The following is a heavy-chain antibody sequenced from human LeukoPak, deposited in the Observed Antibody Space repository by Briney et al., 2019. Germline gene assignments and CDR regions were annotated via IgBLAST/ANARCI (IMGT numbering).Heavy chain of an antibody. CDR1: GFTFSSYS. V-gene: IGHV3-48*01. J-gene: IGHJ6*02. CDR3: AGSSGSEYYYYGMDV. D-gene: IGHD1-26*01. CDR2: ISSSSSTI. Sequence: GGSLRLSCAASGFTFSSYSMNWVRQAPGKGLEWVSYISSSSSTIYYADSVKGRFTISRDNAKNSLYLQMNSLRAEDTAVYYCAGSSGSEYYYYGMDVWGQGTTVTVPS.